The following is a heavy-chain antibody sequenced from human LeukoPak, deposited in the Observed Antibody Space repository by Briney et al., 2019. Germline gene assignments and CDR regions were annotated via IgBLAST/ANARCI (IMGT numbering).Heavy chain of an antibody. CDR1: GYTFTGYY. J-gene: IGHJ4*02. D-gene: IGHD3-10*01. CDR3: ARGWPNAMVRGIMMGYFDY. Sequence: GASVKVSCKTSGYTFTGYYMHWVRQAPGQGLEWMGWINPNSGGTNYAQKFQGRVTMTRDTSTTTVYMELSSLRSEDTAVYFCARGWPNAMVRGIMMGYFDYWGQGTLVTVSS. CDR2: INPNSGGT. V-gene: IGHV1-2*02.